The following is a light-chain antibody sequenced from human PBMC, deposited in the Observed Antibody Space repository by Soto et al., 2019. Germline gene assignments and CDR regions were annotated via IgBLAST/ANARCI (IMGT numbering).Light chain of an antibody. CDR2: SNI. CDR3: QSYDSSLGGSKGV. V-gene: IGLV1-40*01. J-gene: IGLJ3*02. Sequence: QPVLTQPPSMSGAPGRRVTISCTGSSSDIGAGYDVHWYQQFPGTAPKLLIYSNINRPSGVPDRFSGSKSGTSASLAITGLQAEDEADYYCQSYDSSLGGSKGVFGGGTKLTVL. CDR1: SSDIGAGYD.